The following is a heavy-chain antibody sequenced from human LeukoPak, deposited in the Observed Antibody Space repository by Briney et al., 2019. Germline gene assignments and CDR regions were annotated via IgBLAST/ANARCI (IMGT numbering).Heavy chain of an antibody. Sequence: SVKVSCKASGGTFSSYAISWVRQAPGQGLEWMGRIIPILGIANYAQKFQGRVTITADKSTSTAYMELSSLRSEDTAVYYCARDPFYYGSGSPFDYWGQGTLVTVSS. V-gene: IGHV1-69*04. CDR2: IIPILGIA. D-gene: IGHD3-10*01. CDR1: GGTFSSYA. CDR3: ARDPFYYGSGSPFDY. J-gene: IGHJ4*02.